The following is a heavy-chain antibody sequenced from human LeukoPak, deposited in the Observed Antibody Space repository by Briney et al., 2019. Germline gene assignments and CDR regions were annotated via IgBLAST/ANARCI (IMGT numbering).Heavy chain of an antibody. CDR3: ARETVAGAYELWFDP. CDR1: GYTFTSYY. Sequence: GASVKVSCKASGYTFTSYYMHWVRQAPGQGLEWMGIINPSGGSTSYAQKFQGRVTMTRDTSTSTVYMELSSLRSEDTAVYYCARETVAGAYELWFDPWGQGTLVTVSA. CDR2: INPSGGST. J-gene: IGHJ5*02. V-gene: IGHV1-46*01. D-gene: IGHD6-19*01.